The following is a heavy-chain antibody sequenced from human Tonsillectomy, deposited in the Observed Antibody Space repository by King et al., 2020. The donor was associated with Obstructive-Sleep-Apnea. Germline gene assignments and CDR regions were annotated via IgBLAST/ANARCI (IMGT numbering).Heavy chain of an antibody. D-gene: IGHD4-17*01. CDR3: ARHLPYGDYYYYGMDV. Sequence: QLQESGPGLVKPSETLSLTCTVSGGSISSYCWSCIRQPPKKGLEWIGSIYYSGITNYNPSPKSRVTISVDTSKNQFSLGLSSVTAAYTAVYYCARHLPYGDYYYYGMDVWGQGTTVTVSS. CDR1: GGSISSYC. J-gene: IGHJ6*02. CDR2: IYYSGIT. V-gene: IGHV4-59*08.